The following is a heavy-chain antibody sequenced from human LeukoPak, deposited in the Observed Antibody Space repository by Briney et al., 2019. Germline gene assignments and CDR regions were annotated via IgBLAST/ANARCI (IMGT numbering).Heavy chain of an antibody. CDR3: ARVDLTGTFDD. CDR1: GGSISSGDYY. CDR2: IYYSGST. Sequence: PSETLSLTCTVSGGSISSGDYYWNWIRQHPGKGLERIGYIYYSGSTSYNPSLKSRVSISVDTSKNQFSLKLSSVTAADTAVYYCARVDLTGTFDDWGQGTLVTVSS. D-gene: IGHD1-7*01. V-gene: IGHV4-31*03. J-gene: IGHJ4*02.